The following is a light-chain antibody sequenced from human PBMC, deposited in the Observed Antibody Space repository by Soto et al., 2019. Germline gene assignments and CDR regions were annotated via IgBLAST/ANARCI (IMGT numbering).Light chain of an antibody. V-gene: IGLV2-14*01. Sequence: QSVLTQPASVAGSPGQSITISCTGTSSDIGGYNYVSWYQQHPGKVPKLIIFEVTTRPSGVSNRFSGSKSGNTASLTISGLQADDEAYYYCSSFTSTTPLYVFGTGTTVTVL. CDR2: EVT. CDR3: SSFTSTTPLYV. CDR1: SSDIGGYNY. J-gene: IGLJ1*01.